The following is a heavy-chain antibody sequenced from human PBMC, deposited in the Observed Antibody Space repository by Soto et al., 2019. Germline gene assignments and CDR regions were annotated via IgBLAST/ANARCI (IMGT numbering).Heavy chain of an antibody. V-gene: IGHV1-8*01. Sequence: GASVKVSCKASGYTFTSYDINWVRQATGQGLEWMGWMNPNSGNTGYAQKFQGRVTMTRNTSISTAYMELSSLRSEDTAVYYCARGIAARPPAPRTHRWFDPWGQGTLVTVSS. J-gene: IGHJ5*02. CDR3: ARGIAARPPAPRTHRWFDP. D-gene: IGHD6-6*01. CDR1: GYTFTSYD. CDR2: MNPNSGNT.